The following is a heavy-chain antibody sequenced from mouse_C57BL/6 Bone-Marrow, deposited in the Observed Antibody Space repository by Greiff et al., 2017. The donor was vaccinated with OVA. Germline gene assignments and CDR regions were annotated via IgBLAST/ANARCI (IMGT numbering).Heavy chain of an antibody. Sequence: VQLQQSGPVLVKPGASVKMSCKASGYTFTDYYMNWVKQSHGKSLEWIGVINPYNGGTSYNQKFKGKATLTVDKSSSTAYMELNSLTSEDSAVYYCARGGAQATEYYFDYWGQGTTLTVSS. J-gene: IGHJ2*01. CDR2: INPYNGGT. CDR3: ARGGAQATEYYFDY. V-gene: IGHV1-19*01. D-gene: IGHD3-2*02. CDR1: GYTFTDYY.